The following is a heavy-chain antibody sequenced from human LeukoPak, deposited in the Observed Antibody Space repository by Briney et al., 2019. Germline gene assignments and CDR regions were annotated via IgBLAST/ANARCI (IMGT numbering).Heavy chain of an antibody. CDR1: GGSISSSSYY. CDR2: IHYSGST. Sequence: SETLSLTCTVSGGSISSSSYYWAWIRQPPGKGREWIGSIHYSGSTYYNPSLQSRVTISIDTSKNQFSLKLRFVTAADTAVYYCARVRCSGGSCPYYYYYYYMDAWGKGTTVTVSS. J-gene: IGHJ6*03. V-gene: IGHV4-39*07. D-gene: IGHD2-15*01. CDR3: ARVRCSGGSCPYYYYYYYMDA.